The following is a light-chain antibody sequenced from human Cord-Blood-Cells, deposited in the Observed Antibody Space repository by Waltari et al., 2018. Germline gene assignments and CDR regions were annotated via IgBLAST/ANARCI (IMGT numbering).Light chain of an antibody. V-gene: IGLV2-14*01. CDR3: SSYTSSSTYV. Sequence: QSALTQPASVSGSPGQSITISCTGTRSDVGGYNYVSWYQQHPGKAPKLMIYVVSKRPSGVSNRFSGSKSGNTASLTISGLQAEDEADYYCSSYTSSSTYVFGTGTKVTVL. CDR2: VVS. J-gene: IGLJ1*01. CDR1: RSDVGGYNY.